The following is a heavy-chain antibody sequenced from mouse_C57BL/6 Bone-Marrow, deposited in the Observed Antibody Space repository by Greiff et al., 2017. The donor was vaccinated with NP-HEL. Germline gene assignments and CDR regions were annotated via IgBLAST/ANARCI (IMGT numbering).Heavy chain of an antibody. Sequence: VQLKESGGDLVKPGGSLKLSCAASGFTFSSYGMSWVRQTPDKRLEWVATISSGGSYTYYPDRVKGRFTISRDNAKNTLYLQMSSLKSEDTAMYYCASIYYGSSPWFAYWGQGTLVTVSA. J-gene: IGHJ3*01. CDR1: GFTFSSYG. D-gene: IGHD1-1*01. V-gene: IGHV5-6*01. CDR2: ISSGGSYT. CDR3: ASIYYGSSPWFAY.